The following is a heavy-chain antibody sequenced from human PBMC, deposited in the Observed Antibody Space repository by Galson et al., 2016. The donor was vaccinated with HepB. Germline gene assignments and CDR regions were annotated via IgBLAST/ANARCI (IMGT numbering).Heavy chain of an antibody. J-gene: IGHJ4*02. CDR1: GFSVSQNY. V-gene: IGHV3-53*01. CDR3: ARAGSRVGFYLRFGFFDS. D-gene: IGHD3-10*01. Sequence: SLRLSCAVSGFSVSQNYMTWVRQAPGKGLEWLSVIYSGNNAYYADSVKGRFPISRDNFRNTLHLQINSLRAEDTAVYYCARAGSRVGFYLRFGFFDSWGQGTLVTVSS. CDR2: IYSGNNA.